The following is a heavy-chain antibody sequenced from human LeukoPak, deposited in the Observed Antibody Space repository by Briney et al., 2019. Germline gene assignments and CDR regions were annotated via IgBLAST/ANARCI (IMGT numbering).Heavy chain of an antibody. J-gene: IGHJ3*02. D-gene: IGHD1-26*01. CDR3: ATGPLGGSYYAFDI. CDR1: GYTFTGYY. Sequence: ASVKVSCKASGYTFTGYYMHWVRQAPGQGLEWMGWINPNSGGTNYAQKFQGRVTMTEDTSTDTAYMELSSLRSEDTAVYYCATGPLGGSYYAFDIWGQGTMVTVSS. V-gene: IGHV1-2*02. CDR2: INPNSGGT.